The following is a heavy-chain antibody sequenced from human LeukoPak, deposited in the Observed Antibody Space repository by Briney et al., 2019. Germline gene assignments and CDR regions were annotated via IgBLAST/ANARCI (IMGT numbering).Heavy chain of an antibody. V-gene: IGHV3-7*01. CDR2: IKQDGSEK. CDR1: GFTFSNYW. J-gene: IGHJ4*02. Sequence: PGGSLRLSCAASGFTFSNYWMSWVRQAPGKGLEWVANIKQDGSEKNYVDSVKGRFTISRDNATNSLYLQMNSLRAEDTAVYYCARDGPWGGFDYWGQGTLVTVSS. D-gene: IGHD3-16*01. CDR3: ARDGPWGGFDY.